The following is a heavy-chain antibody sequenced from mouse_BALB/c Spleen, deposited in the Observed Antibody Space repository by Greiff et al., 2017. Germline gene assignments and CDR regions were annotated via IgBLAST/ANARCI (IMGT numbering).Heavy chain of an antibody. D-gene: IGHD2-4*01. Sequence: EVHLVESGGGLVQPGGSRKLSCAASGFTFSSFGMHWVRQAPEKGLEWVAYISSGSSTIYYADTVKGRFTISRDNPKNTLFLQMTSLRSEDTAMYYCARLYYDYDGWGQGTLVTVSA. CDR3: ARLYYDYDG. J-gene: IGHJ3*01. CDR1: GFTFSSFG. V-gene: IGHV5-17*02. CDR2: ISSGSSTI.